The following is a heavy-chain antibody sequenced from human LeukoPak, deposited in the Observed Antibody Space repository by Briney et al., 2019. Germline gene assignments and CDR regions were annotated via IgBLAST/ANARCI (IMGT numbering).Heavy chain of an antibody. CDR2: IYHSGST. J-gene: IGHJ3*02. CDR3: ARGRSAFDI. Sequence: PSETLSLTCTVSGGSISSGGHYWSWIRQPPGKGLEWIGYIYHSGSTYYNPSLKSRVTISVDRSKNQFSLKLSSVTAADTAVYYCARGRSAFDIWGQGTMVTVSS. V-gene: IGHV4-30-2*01. CDR1: GGSISSGGHY.